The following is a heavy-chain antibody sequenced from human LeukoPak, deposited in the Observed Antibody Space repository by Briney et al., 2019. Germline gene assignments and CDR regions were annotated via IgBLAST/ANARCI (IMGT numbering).Heavy chain of an antibody. J-gene: IGHJ4*02. CDR1: GYTFTGYY. Sequence: GASVKVSCKASGYTFTGYYMHWVRQAPGQGLEWMGRINPNSGGTNYAQKFQGRVTMTRDTSISTAYMGLSRLRSGDTAVYYCARESDDYGCDWGQGTLVTVSS. CDR2: INPNSGGT. V-gene: IGHV1-2*06. CDR3: ARESDDYGCD. D-gene: IGHD4-17*01.